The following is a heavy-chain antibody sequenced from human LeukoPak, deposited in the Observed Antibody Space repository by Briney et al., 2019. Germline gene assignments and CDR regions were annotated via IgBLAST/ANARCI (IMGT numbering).Heavy chain of an antibody. J-gene: IGHJ3*02. V-gene: IGHV4-39*07. CDR2: IDYSGRT. Sequence: PSETLSLTCSVSGDSIDSLSYYWGWIRQPPGKGPEWIASIDYSGRTFYNPSLVSRVTISVDTSKNQFSLKLTSVIAADTAVYYCVESGNRGYSYGYSAFDIWGQGTTVTVSS. CDR3: VESGNRGYSYGYSAFDI. D-gene: IGHD5-18*01. CDR1: GDSIDSLSYY.